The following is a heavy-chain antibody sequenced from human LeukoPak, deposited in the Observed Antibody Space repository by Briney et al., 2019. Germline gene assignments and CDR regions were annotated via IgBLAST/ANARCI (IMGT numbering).Heavy chain of an antibody. V-gene: IGHV3-33*01. D-gene: IGHD1-26*01. CDR1: GFTFSSYG. J-gene: IGHJ4*02. CDR3: ASGSYYAFNY. CDR2: IWYDGSNK. Sequence: GGSLRLSCAAPGFTFSSYGVHWVRQAPGKGLEWVAVIWYDGSNKYYADSVKGRFTTSRDSSKNALYLQMNSLRAEDTAVYYWASGSYYAFNYWGQGTLVTVSS.